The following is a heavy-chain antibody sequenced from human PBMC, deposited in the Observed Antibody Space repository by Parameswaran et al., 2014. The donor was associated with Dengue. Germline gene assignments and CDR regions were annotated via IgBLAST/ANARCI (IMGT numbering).Heavy chain of an antibody. CDR3: ARGWDSSGYSDDAFDI. CDR2: IYYSGST. D-gene: IGHD3-22*01. V-gene: IGHV4-31*02. Sequence: PGKGLEWIGYIYYSGSTYYNPSLKSRVTISVDTSKNQFSLKLSSVTAADTAVYYCARGWDSSGYSDDAFDIWGQGDNGHRLL. J-gene: IGHJ3*02.